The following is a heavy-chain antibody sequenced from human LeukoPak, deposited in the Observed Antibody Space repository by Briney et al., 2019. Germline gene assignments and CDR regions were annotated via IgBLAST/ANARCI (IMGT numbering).Heavy chain of an antibody. CDR3: ARDCPAYCNGGSCYYYYYMDV. J-gene: IGHJ6*03. CDR1: GGSISTSGYY. Sequence: SETLSLTCTVSGGSISTSGYYWGWIRQPPGKGLEWIGSIYCSGSAYYNPSLKSRVTISVDTSKNHFSLKLSSVTAADTAVYYCARDCPAYCNGGSCYYYYYMDVWGKGTTVTVSS. V-gene: IGHV4-39*07. D-gene: IGHD2-15*01. CDR2: IYCSGSA.